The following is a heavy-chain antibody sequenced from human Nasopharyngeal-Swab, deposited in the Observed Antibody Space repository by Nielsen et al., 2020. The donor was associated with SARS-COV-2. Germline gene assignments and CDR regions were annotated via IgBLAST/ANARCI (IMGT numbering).Heavy chain of an antibody. CDR1: GYIFITYA. V-gene: IGHV1-3*04. CDR2: INNRNVQT. D-gene: IGHD3/OR15-3a*01. Sequence: ASVKVSCKASGYIFITYAIHWVRQAPGQRPEWMGWINNRNVQTEYSQKFQGRVTITRDTSASTVYMELSSLRSEDTAVYYCARDSGRDWCGQDYWGQGTLVTVSS. J-gene: IGHJ4*02. CDR3: ARDSGRDWCGQDY.